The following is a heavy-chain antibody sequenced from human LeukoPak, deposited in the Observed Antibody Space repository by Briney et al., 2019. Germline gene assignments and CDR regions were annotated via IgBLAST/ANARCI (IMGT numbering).Heavy chain of an antibody. CDR2: MKQDGSEK. D-gene: IGHD5-12*01. J-gene: IGHJ4*02. CDR3: ARDLGHTGYDLYDY. V-gene: IGHV3-7*01. Sequence: GGSLRLSCAVSGINFRGYWMAWVRQAPGRGLEWVANMKQDGSEKYYVDSVKGRFTISRDNAKNSLYLEMNSLRVEDTAVYYCARDLGHTGYDLYDYWGQGTLVTVSS. CDR1: GINFRGYW.